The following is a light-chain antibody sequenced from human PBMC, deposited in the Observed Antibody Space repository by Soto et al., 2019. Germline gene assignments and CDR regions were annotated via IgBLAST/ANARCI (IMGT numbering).Light chain of an antibody. Sequence: QSVLNQPASVSGSPGQSISIFCTENGNDVGGNTFVSWYQQHPDKVPKLVIFDVNRRPSGVSDRFSGSKSVNAASLTISGLQAEDEADYYCCSYTATTTYVFGTGTKVTVL. J-gene: IGLJ1*01. CDR2: DVN. V-gene: IGLV2-14*03. CDR3: CSYTATTTYV. CDR1: GNDVGGNTF.